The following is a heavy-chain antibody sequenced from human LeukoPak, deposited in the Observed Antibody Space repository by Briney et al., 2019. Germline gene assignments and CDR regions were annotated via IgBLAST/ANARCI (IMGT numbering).Heavy chain of an antibody. D-gene: IGHD4-23*01. V-gene: IGHV3-11*04. CDR2: ISSSGSTI. Sequence: PGGSLRLSCAAYGFTFGDYYMSWIRQAPGKGLEWVSYISSSGSTIYYADSVKGRFTISRDNAKNSLYLQMNSLRAEDTAVYYCARTSGGNSIYFDYWGQGTLVTVSS. CDR1: GFTFGDYY. CDR3: ARTSGGNSIYFDY. J-gene: IGHJ4*02.